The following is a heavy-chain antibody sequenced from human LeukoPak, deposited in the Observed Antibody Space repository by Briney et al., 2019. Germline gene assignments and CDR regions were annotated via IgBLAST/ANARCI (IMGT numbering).Heavy chain of an antibody. CDR1: GGSFSGYY. CDR3: ARSLRFGPPGWFDP. V-gene: IGHV4-34*01. D-gene: IGHD3-10*01. CDR2: INHSGST. J-gene: IGHJ5*02. Sequence: SETLSLTCAVYGGSFSGYYWSWIRQPPGKGLEWIGEINHSGSTNYNPSLKSRVTISVDTSKNQFSLKLSSVTAADTAVNYCARSLRFGPPGWFDPWGQGTLVTVSS.